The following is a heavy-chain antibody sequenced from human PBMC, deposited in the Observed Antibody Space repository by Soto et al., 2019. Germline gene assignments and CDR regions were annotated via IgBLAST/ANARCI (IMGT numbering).Heavy chain of an antibody. CDR3: ARGSSIAGLYYVMDV. V-gene: IGHV4-31*03. J-gene: IGHJ6*02. CDR2: NYYSGIT. D-gene: IGHD6-6*01. Sequence: SETLSLTCTVSGGSISRGGYYWTWIRQHPGKGLEWIGYNYYSGITYYNPSLKSRVTISLDTSKNQFSLKLSSVTAADTAVYYCARGSSIAGLYYVMDVWGQGSTVIVSS. CDR1: GGSISRGGYY.